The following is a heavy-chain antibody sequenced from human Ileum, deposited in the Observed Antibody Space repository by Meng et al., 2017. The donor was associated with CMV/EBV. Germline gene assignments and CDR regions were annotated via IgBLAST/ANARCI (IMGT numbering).Heavy chain of an antibody. V-gene: IGHV1-2*02. J-gene: IGHJ4*02. CDR3: ARAYDFWSGYSYFFDD. Sequence: ASVKVSCKGSGDTFSGYYIHWVRQAPGQGPEWMGYIKTNSGGTNSPQKFLDRVTMTRDTSINTAYMELSRLRSDDTAVYYCARAYDFWSGYSYFFDDWGQGTLVTVSS. D-gene: IGHD3-3*01. CDR1: GDTFSGYY. CDR2: IKTNSGGT.